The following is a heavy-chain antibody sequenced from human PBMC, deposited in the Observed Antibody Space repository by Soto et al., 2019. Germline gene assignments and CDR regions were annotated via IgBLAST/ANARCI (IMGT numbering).Heavy chain of an antibody. Sequence: EVQLVESGGGLVQPGGSLRLSCEASGFTFRNYDMHWVRQGTGKGLEWVSGISAAGDPDYADSVEGGFTISRENAQNSFFLQMNSLRVGDTAVYYCARTDRDFYGLDVWGQGTTVFVSS. J-gene: IGHJ6*02. CDR3: ARTDRDFYGLDV. CDR2: ISAAGDP. V-gene: IGHV3-13*05. CDR1: GFTFRNYD.